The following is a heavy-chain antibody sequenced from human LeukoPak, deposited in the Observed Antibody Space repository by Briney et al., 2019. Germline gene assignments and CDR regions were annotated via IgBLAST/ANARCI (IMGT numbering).Heavy chain of an antibody. Sequence: SETLSLTCAVYGGSFSGYYWSWIRQPPGKGLEWIGEINHSGSTNYNPSLKSRVTISVDTSKNQFSLKLSSVTAADTAVYYCARTTYYYGRSGWFDPWGQGTLVTVSP. V-gene: IGHV4-34*01. D-gene: IGHD3-10*01. CDR3: ARTTYYYGRSGWFDP. J-gene: IGHJ5*02. CDR2: INHSGST. CDR1: GGSFSGYY.